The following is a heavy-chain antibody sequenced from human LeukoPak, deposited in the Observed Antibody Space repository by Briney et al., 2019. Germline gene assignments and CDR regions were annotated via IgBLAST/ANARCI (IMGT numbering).Heavy chain of an antibody. D-gene: IGHD3-3*01. CDR3: ARRDRYYDFWSGYGARNWFDP. CDR1: GFSLSTSGVG. Sequence: ESGPTLVKPTQPLTLTCTFSGFSLSTSGVGVGWFRQPPGKALEWLALISWNDDKRYSPSLKSRLTITKDTSKNQVVLTMTNMDPVDTATYYCARRDRYYDFWSGYGARNWFDPWGQGTLVTVSS. J-gene: IGHJ5*02. V-gene: IGHV2-5*01. CDR2: ISWNDDK.